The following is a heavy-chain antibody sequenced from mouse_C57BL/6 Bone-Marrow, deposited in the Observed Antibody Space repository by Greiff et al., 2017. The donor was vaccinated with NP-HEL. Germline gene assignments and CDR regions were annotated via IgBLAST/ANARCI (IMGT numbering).Heavy chain of an antibody. V-gene: IGHV5-6*01. CDR2: ISSGGSYT. J-gene: IGHJ4*01. Sequence: EVQVVESGGDLVKPGGSLKLSCAASGFTFSSYGMSWVRQTPDKRLEWVATISSGGSYTYYPDSVKGRFTISRDNAKNTLYLQMSSLKSEDTAMYYCARHRYYGSSQPLYAMDYWGQGTSVTVSS. D-gene: IGHD1-1*01. CDR3: ARHRYYGSSQPLYAMDY. CDR1: GFTFSSYG.